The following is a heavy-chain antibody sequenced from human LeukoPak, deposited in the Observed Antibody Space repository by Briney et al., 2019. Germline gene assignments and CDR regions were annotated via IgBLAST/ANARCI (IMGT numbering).Heavy chain of an antibody. Sequence: NPGGSLRLSRAASGFTFSSHSMTWVRQAPGKGLEWVSSISSSSNYIYYADSVKGRFTISRDNAKNSVSLQMNSLRAEDTAVYYCARALKPYGSSGTTYAFDIWGQGTMVTVSS. V-gene: IGHV3-21*06. CDR1: GFTFSSHS. D-gene: IGHD6-25*01. J-gene: IGHJ3*02. CDR2: ISSSSNYI. CDR3: ARALKPYGSSGTTYAFDI.